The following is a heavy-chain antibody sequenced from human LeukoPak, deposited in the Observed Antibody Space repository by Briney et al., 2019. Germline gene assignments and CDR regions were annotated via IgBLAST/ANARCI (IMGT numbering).Heavy chain of an antibody. CDR2: IYSGGST. CDR1: GFTVSRNY. D-gene: IGHD3-3*01. V-gene: IGHV3-53*01. CDR3: AREYGYYDFWSGYLDPLGYYGMDV. Sequence: PGGSLRLSCAASGFTVSRNYMTWVRQAPGKGLKWVSVIYSGGSTYYADSVKGRFTISRDNSKNTLYLQMNSLRAEDTAVYYCAREYGYYDFWSGYLDPLGYYGMDVWGQGTTVTVSS. J-gene: IGHJ6*02.